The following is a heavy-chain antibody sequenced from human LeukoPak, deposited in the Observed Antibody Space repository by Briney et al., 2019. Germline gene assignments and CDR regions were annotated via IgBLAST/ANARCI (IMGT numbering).Heavy chain of an antibody. D-gene: IGHD1-26*01. CDR2: IYYSGST. CDR1: GGSISSYY. J-gene: IGHJ4*02. Sequence: SETLSLTCTVSGGSISSYYWSWIRQPPGKGLEWIGYIYYSGSTNYNPSLKSRVTISVDTSKNQFSLKLSSVTAADTAVYYCARSAVVLGATPGELDYWGQGTLVTVSP. CDR3: ARSAVVLGATPGELDY. V-gene: IGHV4-59*01.